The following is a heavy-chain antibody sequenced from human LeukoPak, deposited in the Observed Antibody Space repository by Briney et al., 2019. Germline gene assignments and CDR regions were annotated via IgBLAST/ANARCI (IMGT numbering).Heavy chain of an antibody. CDR2: INHSGST. Sequence: SETLSLTCTVSGGSISSSSYYWSWIRQPPGEGLEWIGEINHSGSTNYNPSLKSRVTISVDTSKNQFSLKLSSVTAADTAVYYCAREKATVTYYYYYYYMDVWGKGTTVTVSS. CDR1: GGSISSSSYY. V-gene: IGHV4-39*07. CDR3: AREKATVTYYYYYYYMDV. D-gene: IGHD4-17*01. J-gene: IGHJ6*03.